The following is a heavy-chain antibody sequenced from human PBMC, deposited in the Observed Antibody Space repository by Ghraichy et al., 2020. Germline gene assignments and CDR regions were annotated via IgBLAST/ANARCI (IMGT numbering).Heavy chain of an antibody. Sequence: GGSLRLSCAASGFTFSNYGMHWVRQAPGKGLEWVAIIWYDGSNKYYADSVKGRFTISRDISKNTLYLQMNSLRAEDTAVYYCARDYGDYVGFGGYSGQGPLVTVCS. D-gene: IGHD4-17*01. CDR2: IWYDGSNK. J-gene: IGHJ4*02. V-gene: IGHV3-33*01. CDR3: ARDYGDYVGFGGY. CDR1: GFTFSNYG.